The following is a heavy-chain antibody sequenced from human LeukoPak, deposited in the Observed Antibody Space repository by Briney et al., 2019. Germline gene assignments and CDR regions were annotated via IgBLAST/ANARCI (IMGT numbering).Heavy chain of an antibody. J-gene: IGHJ5*02. CDR3: ARLDGSGYCSGGSCYANWFDP. CDR2: ISGYNGHP. CDR1: GYTFTSYY. Sequence: ASVKVSCKASGYTFTSYYMHWVRQAPGQGLEWMGWISGYNGHPNYAEKLQGRVTMTTDTSTSTAYMELSSLRSEDTAVYYCARLDGSGYCSGGSCYANWFDPWGQGTLVTVSS. D-gene: IGHD2-15*01. V-gene: IGHV1-18*04.